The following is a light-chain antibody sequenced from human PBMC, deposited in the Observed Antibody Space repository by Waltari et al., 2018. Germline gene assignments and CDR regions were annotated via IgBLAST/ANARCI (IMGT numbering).Light chain of an antibody. V-gene: IGLV2-14*01. Sequence: QSALTQPASVSGSPRQSITISCTGPSNDVGGFDFVSWYQQHPGKAPKLLIYDVSKRPSGVSNRFSGSKSGNTASLTISGLQAEDEADYYCSSYTSSSTLGVFGGGTKLTVL. J-gene: IGLJ3*02. CDR3: SSYTSSSTLGV. CDR2: DVS. CDR1: SNDVGGFDF.